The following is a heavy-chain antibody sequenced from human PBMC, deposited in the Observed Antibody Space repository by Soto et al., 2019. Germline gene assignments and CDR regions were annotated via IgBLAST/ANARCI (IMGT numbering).Heavy chain of an antibody. Sequence: QIKLVQSGAEVKKPGASVKVSCKASGYTFTSYGISWVRQAPGQGLEWMGWISAYNDNKNYAQKLQGRVTMTTDTSASTAYMELRSLRPDDTAVYFCARDQVGATGDYWGQGTLVTVSS. CDR3: ARDQVGATGDY. D-gene: IGHD1-26*01. CDR2: ISAYNDNK. CDR1: GYTFTSYG. J-gene: IGHJ4*02. V-gene: IGHV1-18*01.